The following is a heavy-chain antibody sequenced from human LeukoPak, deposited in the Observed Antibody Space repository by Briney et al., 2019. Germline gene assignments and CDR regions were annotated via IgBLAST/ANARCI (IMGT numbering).Heavy chain of an antibody. CDR2: IYYSGST. J-gene: IGHJ3*02. Sequence: PSETLSLTCTVSGGSISSGDYYWSWIRQPPGKGLEWIGYIYYSGSTNYNPSLKSRVTISVDTSKNQFSLKLSSVTAADTAVYYCAGGTRSTMWSYAFDIWGQGTMVTVSS. D-gene: IGHD3-10*02. CDR3: AGGTRSTMWSYAFDI. V-gene: IGHV4-61*08. CDR1: GGSISSGDYY.